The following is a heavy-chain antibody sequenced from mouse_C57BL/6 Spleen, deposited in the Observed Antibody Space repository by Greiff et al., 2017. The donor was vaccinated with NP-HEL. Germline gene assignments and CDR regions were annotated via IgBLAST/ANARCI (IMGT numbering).Heavy chain of an antibody. Sequence: VQLQESGAELVKPGASVKISCKASGYAFSSYWMNWVKQRPGKGLEWIGQIYPGDGDTNYNGKFKGKATLTADKSSSTAYMQLSSLTSEDSAVYFCARWAFITTVVARYFDVWGTGTTVTVSS. J-gene: IGHJ1*03. CDR1: GYAFSSYW. D-gene: IGHD1-1*01. CDR2: IYPGDGDT. V-gene: IGHV1-80*01. CDR3: ARWAFITTVVARYFDV.